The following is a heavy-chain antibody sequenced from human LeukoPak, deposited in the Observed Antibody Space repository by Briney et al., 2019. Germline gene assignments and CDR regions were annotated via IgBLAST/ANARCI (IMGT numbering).Heavy chain of an antibody. V-gene: IGHV3-33*01. CDR1: GFTFSSYG. Sequence: GRSLRLSCAASGFTFSSYGMHWVRQAPGKGLEWVAVIWYDGSNKYYADSVKGRFTISRDNSKNTLHLQMNSLRAEDTAVYYCARDRAQWLVSYNFDYWGQGTLVTVSS. J-gene: IGHJ4*02. CDR2: IWYDGSNK. CDR3: ARDRAQWLVSYNFDY. D-gene: IGHD6-19*01.